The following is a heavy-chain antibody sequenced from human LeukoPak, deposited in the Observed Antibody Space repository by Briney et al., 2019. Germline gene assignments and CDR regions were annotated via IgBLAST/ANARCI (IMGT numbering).Heavy chain of an antibody. J-gene: IGHJ3*02. CDR2: ISGSGGRT. V-gene: IGHV3-23*01. CDR1: GFTFSSSG. D-gene: IGHD2-2*01. CDR3: AKLVVPAAIRGGAFDI. Sequence: GGTLRLSCAASGFTFSSSGMTWVRQAPGKGLEWVSAISGSGGRTYYADSVKGRFTISRDNSKNTLYLQMNSLRAEDTAVYYCAKLVVPAAIRGGAFDIWGQGTMVTVSS.